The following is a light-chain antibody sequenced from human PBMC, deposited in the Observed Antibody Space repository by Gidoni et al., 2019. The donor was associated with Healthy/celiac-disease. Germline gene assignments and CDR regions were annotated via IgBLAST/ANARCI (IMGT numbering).Light chain of an antibody. CDR1: SSDVGDYNY. Sequence: QSTLTQPRSVSGAPGQSVTLSCTGTSSDVGDYNYVSWYQQHPGKAPQLMIYDVSKRPSGVPDRFSGSKSGNTASLTISGLQAEDEADYYCCSYAGSYSFVFGTGTKVTVL. CDR2: DVS. V-gene: IGLV2-11*01. CDR3: CSYAGSYSFV. J-gene: IGLJ1*01.